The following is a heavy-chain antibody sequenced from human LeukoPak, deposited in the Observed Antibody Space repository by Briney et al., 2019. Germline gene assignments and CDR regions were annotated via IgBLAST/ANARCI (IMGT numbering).Heavy chain of an antibody. CDR1: GHTFTTYY. CDR3: ARDGYYDSSGTLRGYNWFDP. D-gene: IGHD3-22*01. Sequence: GASVKVSCKASGHTFTTYYVHLVRQAPGQGLEWMGVINPSGDGTNYPQRFQGRVTLTSDTSTSTVYMELRSLRSDDTAVYYCARDGYYDSSGTLRGYNWFDPWGQGTLVTVSS. CDR2: INPSGDGT. J-gene: IGHJ5*02. V-gene: IGHV1-46*01.